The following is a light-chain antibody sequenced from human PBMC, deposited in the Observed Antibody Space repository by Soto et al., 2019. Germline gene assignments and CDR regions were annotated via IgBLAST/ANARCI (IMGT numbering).Light chain of an antibody. CDR3: SSYANSRTI. V-gene: IGLV2-14*03. CDR2: DVI. CDR1: NNNY. J-gene: IGLJ2*01. Sequence: QSALTQPASVSGSPGQSITISCTGTNNNYVSWYQQHPGKAPKLLIYDVIIRPSGVSDRFSGSQSGNTASLSISGLQAEDEADYFCSSYANSRTIFGGGTKLTVL.